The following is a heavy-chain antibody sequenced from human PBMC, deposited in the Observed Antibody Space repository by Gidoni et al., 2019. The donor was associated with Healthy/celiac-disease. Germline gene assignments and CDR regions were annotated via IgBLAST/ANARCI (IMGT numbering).Heavy chain of an antibody. D-gene: IGHD3-3*01. CDR2: ISSSSSYI. Sequence: EVQLVESGGGLVKPGGSLRLSCAASGFPFSSYLMNWVRQAPGKGLEWVSSISSSSSYIYYADSVKGRFTISRDNAKNSLYLQMNSLRAEDTAVYYCARALEGVGDFWSGYLSGGYYYYYMDVWGKGTTVTVSS. V-gene: IGHV3-21*01. J-gene: IGHJ6*03. CDR1: GFPFSSYL. CDR3: ARALEGVGDFWSGYLSGGYYYYYMDV.